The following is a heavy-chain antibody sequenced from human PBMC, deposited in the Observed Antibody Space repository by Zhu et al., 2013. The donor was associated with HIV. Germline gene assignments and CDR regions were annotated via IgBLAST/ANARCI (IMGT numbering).Heavy chain of an antibody. D-gene: IGHD6-19*01. Sequence: QVQLVQSGAEVKKPGSSVKVSCKASGGTFSSYTFTWVRQAPGQGLEWMGRIIPIIGVTNYAQKFQGRLTITADKSTSTAYMELNSLRSEDTAVYYCARVGDTSGRNNWGQGTLVTVSS. CDR3: ARVGDTSGRNN. J-gene: IGHJ4*02. CDR1: GGTFSSYT. V-gene: IGHV1-69*02. CDR2: IIPIIGVT.